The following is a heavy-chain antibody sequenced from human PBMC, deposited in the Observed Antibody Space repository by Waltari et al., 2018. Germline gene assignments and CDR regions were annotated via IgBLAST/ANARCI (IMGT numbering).Heavy chain of an antibody. CDR3: ARDGSQAARGGFDY. D-gene: IGHD6-6*01. J-gene: IGHJ4*02. Sequence: QVQLQESGPGLVKPSETLSLTCPVPGGSISSYYWSWIRQPPGKGLEWIGYIYYSGSTNYNPSLKSRVTISVDTSKNQFSLKLSSVTAADTAVYYCARDGSQAARGGFDYWGQGTLVTVSS. CDR2: IYYSGST. CDR1: GGSISSYY. V-gene: IGHV4-59*01.